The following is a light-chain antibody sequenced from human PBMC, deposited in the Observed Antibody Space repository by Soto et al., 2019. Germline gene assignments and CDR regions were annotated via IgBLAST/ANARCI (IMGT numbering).Light chain of an antibody. CDR3: CSYAGSPRYV. CDR1: SSDVGTYNY. Sequence: QSVLTQPRSVSGSLGQSVTISCTGTSSDVGTYNYVSWYQQHPGKAPKVMIYDVSERPSGVPDRFSGSKSGNTASLTISGLQAEDEADYYCCSYAGSPRYVLGTGTTVTVL. J-gene: IGLJ1*01. V-gene: IGLV2-11*01. CDR2: DVS.